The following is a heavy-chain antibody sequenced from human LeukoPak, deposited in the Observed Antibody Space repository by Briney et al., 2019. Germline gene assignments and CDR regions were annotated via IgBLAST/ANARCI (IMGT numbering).Heavy chain of an antibody. CDR2: IRYGGSNK. CDR1: GFTFSSYG. D-gene: IGHD5-12*01. V-gene: IGHV3-30*02. Sequence: GGSLRLSCAAAGFTFSSYGMHWVRQAPGKGLEWVAFIRYGGSNKYYADSVKGRFTISRDNSKNTLYLQMNSLRAEDTAVYYCARDDKYSRDYWGQGTLVTVSS. CDR3: ARDDKYSRDY. J-gene: IGHJ4*02.